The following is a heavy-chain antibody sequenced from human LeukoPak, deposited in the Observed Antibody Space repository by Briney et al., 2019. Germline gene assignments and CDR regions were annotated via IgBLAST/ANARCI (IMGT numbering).Heavy chain of an antibody. Sequence: GTSLRLSCAASGFTSSAMHWVRQAPGKGLEWVAVISYDGNNKYYADSVKGRFTVSRDNSNNTLYLQMNSLRPEDTAVYYCAKISTSTNCCLEGSQHWGQGTLVTVSS. CDR2: ISYDGNNK. CDR1: GFTSSA. CDR3: AKISTSTNCCLEGSQH. J-gene: IGHJ1*01. D-gene: IGHD2-2*01. V-gene: IGHV3-30-3*02.